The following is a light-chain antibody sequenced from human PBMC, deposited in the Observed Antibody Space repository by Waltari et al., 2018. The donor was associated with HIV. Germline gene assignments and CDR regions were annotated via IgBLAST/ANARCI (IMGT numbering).Light chain of an antibody. CDR3: QQANSFPWT. J-gene: IGKJ1*01. V-gene: IGKV1-12*01. Sequence: DIQMTQSPSSVSASVGDRVTITCRASQNIYNWLTWYQQKPGKAPKLLIYATSNLQSGVPSRFSGIGSGTVFTLTISSLQPEDFASYFCQQANSFPWTFGQGTKVEI. CDR1: QNIYNW. CDR2: ATS.